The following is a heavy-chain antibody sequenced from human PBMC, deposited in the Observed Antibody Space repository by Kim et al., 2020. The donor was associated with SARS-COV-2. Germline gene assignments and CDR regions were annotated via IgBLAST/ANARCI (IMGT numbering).Heavy chain of an antibody. D-gene: IGHD3-22*01. J-gene: IGHJ3*02. CDR1: GGTFSSYA. CDR2: IIPIFGTA. V-gene: IGHV1-69*13. Sequence: SVKVSCKASGGTFSSYAISWVRQAPGPGLEWMGGIIPIFGTANYAQQFQGRVTITADESTRTAYMELSSLRSEDTAVYYCSRGLKYYYDSSGYHDAFDIWGQGTMVTVSS. CDR3: SRGLKYYYDSSGYHDAFDI.